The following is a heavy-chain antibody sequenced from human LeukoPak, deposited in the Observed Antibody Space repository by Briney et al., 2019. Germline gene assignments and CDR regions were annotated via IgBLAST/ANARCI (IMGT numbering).Heavy chain of an antibody. Sequence: PGRSLRLSCAASGFTFSRYALHWVRQAPGKGLEWVAAISYDGSNKYYADSVKGRFTISRDNSKNTLYLQMNSLRAEDTAVYYCAKEGYAEYFQHWGQGTLVTVSS. CDR2: ISYDGSNK. V-gene: IGHV3-30-3*01. CDR3: AKEGYAEYFQH. CDR1: GFTFSRYA. J-gene: IGHJ1*01. D-gene: IGHD5-12*01.